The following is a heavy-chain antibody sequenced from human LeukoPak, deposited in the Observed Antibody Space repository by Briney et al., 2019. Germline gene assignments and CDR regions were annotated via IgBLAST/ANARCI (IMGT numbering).Heavy chain of an antibody. CDR1: GGSISSSSYY. CDR3: ARVEYGGSPDY. V-gene: IGHV4-39*07. CDR2: IYYSGST. D-gene: IGHD5-12*01. J-gene: IGHJ4*02. Sequence: KPSETLSLTCTVSGGSISSSSYYWGWIRQPPGKGLEWIGSIYYSGSTYYNPSLKSRVTISADTSKNQFSLKLSSVTAADTAVYYCARVEYGGSPDYWGQGTLVTVSS.